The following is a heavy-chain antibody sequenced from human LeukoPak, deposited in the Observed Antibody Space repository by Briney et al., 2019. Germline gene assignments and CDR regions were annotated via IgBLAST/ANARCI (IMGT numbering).Heavy chain of an antibody. J-gene: IGHJ5*02. CDR3: ARAYSGSYRRDNWFDP. CDR2: IYTSGST. V-gene: IGHV4-4*07. Sequence: SETLSLTCTVSGGSISSYYWSWIRQPAGKGLEWIGRIYTSGSTNYNPSLKSRVTMSVDTSKNQFSLKLSSVTAADTAVYYCARAYSGSYRRDNWFDPWGQGTLVTVSS. CDR1: GGSISSYY. D-gene: IGHD1-26*01.